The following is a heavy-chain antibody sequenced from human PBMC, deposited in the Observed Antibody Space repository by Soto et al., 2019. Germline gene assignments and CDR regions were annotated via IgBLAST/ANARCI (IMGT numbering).Heavy chain of an antibody. CDR2: ISGSGGST. CDR3: ANAAGYCSSTSCYSADY. J-gene: IGHJ4*02. Sequence: EVQLLESGGGLVQPGGSLRLSCAASGFTFSSYAMSWVRQAPGKGLEWVSAISGSGGSTYYADSVKGRFTISRDNSKNTLCLQMNSLRAEDTAVYYCANAAGYCSSTSCYSADYWGQGTLVTVSS. V-gene: IGHV3-23*01. CDR1: GFTFSSYA. D-gene: IGHD2-2*01.